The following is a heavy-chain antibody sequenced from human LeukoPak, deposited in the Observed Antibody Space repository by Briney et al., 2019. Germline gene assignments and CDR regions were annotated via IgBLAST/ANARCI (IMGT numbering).Heavy chain of an antibody. D-gene: IGHD2-2*01. Sequence: PSETLSLTCVVYGGSFSGYYWSWIRQPPGKGLEWIGEINHSGSTNYNPSLKSRVTISVDTSKNQFSLKLSSVTAADTAVYYCARVFVVVPAASNWFDPWGQGTLVTVSS. CDR3: ARVFVVVPAASNWFDP. V-gene: IGHV4-34*01. CDR2: INHSGST. J-gene: IGHJ5*02. CDR1: GGSFSGYY.